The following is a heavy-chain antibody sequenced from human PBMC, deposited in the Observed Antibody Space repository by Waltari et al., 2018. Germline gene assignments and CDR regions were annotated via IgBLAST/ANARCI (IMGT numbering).Heavy chain of an antibody. CDR2: IDTSGST. Sequence: QVQLQESGPGLVKPSQTLSLTCTVSGCSISRGSYYWRWIRQPAGEGLEWIGRIDTSGSTNYNPSLKSRVTISVDTSKNQFSLKLSSVTAADTAVYYCARGDYDFWSGTSNNWFDPWGQGTLVTVSS. CDR3: ARGDYDFWSGTSNNWFDP. V-gene: IGHV4-61*02. CDR1: GCSISRGSYY. D-gene: IGHD3-3*01. J-gene: IGHJ5*02.